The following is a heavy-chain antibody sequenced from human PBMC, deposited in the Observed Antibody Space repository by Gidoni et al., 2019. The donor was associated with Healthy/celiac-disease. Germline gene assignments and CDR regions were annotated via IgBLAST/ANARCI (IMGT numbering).Heavy chain of an antibody. CDR1: GFTFDDYA. CDR3: AKDMPGMGGMDV. V-gene: IGHV3-9*01. J-gene: IGHJ6*02. D-gene: IGHD1-20*01. CDR2: ISWNSGSI. Sequence: EVQLVESGGGLVQPGRSLRLSCAASGFTFDDYAMQWVRQAPGKGLEWVSGISWNSGSIGYADSVKGRFTISRDNAKNSLYLQMNSLRAEDTALYYCAKDMPGMGGMDVWGQGTTVTVSS.